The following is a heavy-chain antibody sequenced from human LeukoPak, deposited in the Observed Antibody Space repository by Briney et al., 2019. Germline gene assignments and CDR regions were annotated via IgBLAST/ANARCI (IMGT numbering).Heavy chain of an antibody. J-gene: IGHJ4*02. CDR3: AKDTDYRRGGELDY. Sequence: GGSLRLSCAAPGFPFRSYAMSWVRQAPGKGLGWVSGISSSGGSTYYADSVKGRFTISRDNSKNTLYLQMNSLRAEDTAVYYCAKDTDYRRGGELDYWGQGTLVTVSS. D-gene: IGHD3-16*01. CDR2: ISSSGGST. CDR1: GFPFRSYA. V-gene: IGHV3-23*01.